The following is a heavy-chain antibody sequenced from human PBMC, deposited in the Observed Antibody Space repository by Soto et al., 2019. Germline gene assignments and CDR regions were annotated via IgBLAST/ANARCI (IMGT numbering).Heavy chain of an antibody. CDR3: AHRRGGVLRYFDWFLNETPDNWFDP. CDR1: GFSLSTSGVG. CDR2: IYWNDDK. J-gene: IGHJ5*02. D-gene: IGHD3-9*01. V-gene: IGHV2-5*01. Sequence: ESGPTLVKPTQTLTLTCTFSGFSLSTSGVGVGWIRQPPGKALEWLALIYWNDDKRYSPSLKSRLTITKDTSKNQVVLTMTNMYPVDTATYYCAHRRGGVLRYFDWFLNETPDNWFDPWGQGTLVTVSS.